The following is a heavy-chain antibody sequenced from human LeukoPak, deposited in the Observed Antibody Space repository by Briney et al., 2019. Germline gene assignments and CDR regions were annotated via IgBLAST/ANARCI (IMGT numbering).Heavy chain of an antibody. CDR2: IIPILGIA. J-gene: IGHJ5*02. V-gene: IGHV1-69*04. Sequence: ASVKVSCKASGCTFSSYTISWVRQAPGQGLEWVGRIIPILGIANYAQKFQGRVTITADKSTSTAYMELSSLRSEDTAVYYCARDLRTTFGSFDPWGQGTLVTLSS. CDR3: ARDLRTTFGSFDP. CDR1: GCTFSSYT. D-gene: IGHD3-3*01.